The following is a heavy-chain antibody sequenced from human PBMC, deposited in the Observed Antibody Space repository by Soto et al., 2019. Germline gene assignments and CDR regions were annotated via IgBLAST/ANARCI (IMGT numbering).Heavy chain of an antibody. D-gene: IGHD6-19*01. CDR1: GFTFSSYG. CDR2: ISYDGSNK. Sequence: QVQLVESGGGVVQPGRSLRLSCAASGFTFSSYGMHWVRQAPGKGLEWVAVISYDGSNKYYADSVKGRFTISRDNSKKTLYLQMNSLSAEDTAVYYCAKEETGWFPNYYYGMDVWGQGTTVTVSS. J-gene: IGHJ6*02. CDR3: AKEETGWFPNYYYGMDV. V-gene: IGHV3-30*18.